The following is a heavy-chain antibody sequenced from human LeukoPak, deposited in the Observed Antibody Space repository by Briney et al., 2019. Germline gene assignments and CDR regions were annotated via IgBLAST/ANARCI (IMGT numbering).Heavy chain of an antibody. Sequence: PGWSLRLSCAASGCTFSSYAMCWVRQAPGKGLEWVSAISGSGGSTYYADSVKGRFTISRDNSKNTLYLQMNSLRAEDTAVYYCAKCPTRIQLDAFDIWGQGTMVTVSS. CDR3: AKCPTRIQLDAFDI. V-gene: IGHV3-23*01. J-gene: IGHJ3*02. CDR2: ISGSGGST. D-gene: IGHD5-18*01. CDR1: GCTFSSYA.